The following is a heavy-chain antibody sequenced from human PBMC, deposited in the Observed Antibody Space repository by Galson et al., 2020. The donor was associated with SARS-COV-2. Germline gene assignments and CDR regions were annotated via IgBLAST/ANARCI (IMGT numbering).Heavy chain of an antibody. V-gene: IGHV3-7*01. J-gene: IGHJ4*02. CDR2: ISQDGSER. CDR1: GITFSRHW. Sequence: GGSLRLSCAASGITFSRHWMSWVRQSPEKGLEWVGQISQDGSERYYGDSIEGRVSISRDNAKNSLYLQMNSLTAEDTATYYCARDVQRGNFDLWGRGTPVTVSS. D-gene: IGHD3-10*01. CDR3: ARDVQRGNFDL.